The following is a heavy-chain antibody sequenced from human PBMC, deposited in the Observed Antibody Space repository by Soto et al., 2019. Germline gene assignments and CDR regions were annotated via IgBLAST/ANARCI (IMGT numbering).Heavy chain of an antibody. D-gene: IGHD4-17*01. CDR3: ATSPDYDDYVWSGSFDL. CDR2: LYHSGST. CDR1: GGSISSSNW. V-gene: IGHV4-4*02. J-gene: IGHJ2*01. Sequence: QVQLQESGPGLVTPSGTLSLTCAVSGGSISSSNWWSWVRQPPGKGLVWIGELYHSGSTNYPPSLKSRVPISVDESKNQFSLRLSSVAAADTAVYYCATSPDYDDYVWSGSFDLWGRGTLVTVTS.